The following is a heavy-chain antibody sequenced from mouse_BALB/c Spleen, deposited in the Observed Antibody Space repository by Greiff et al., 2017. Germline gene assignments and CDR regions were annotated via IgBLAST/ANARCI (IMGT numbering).Heavy chain of an antibody. J-gene: IGHJ2*01. V-gene: IGHV5-17*02. Sequence: DVKLVESGGGLVQPGGSRKLSCAASGFTFSSFGMHWVRQAPEKGLEWVAYISSGSSTIYYADTVKGRFTISRDNPKNTLFLQMTSLRSEDTAMYYCARSSSYVFDYWGQGTTLTVSS. D-gene: IGHD1-1*01. CDR2: ISSGSSTI. CDR3: ARSSSYVFDY. CDR1: GFTFSSFG.